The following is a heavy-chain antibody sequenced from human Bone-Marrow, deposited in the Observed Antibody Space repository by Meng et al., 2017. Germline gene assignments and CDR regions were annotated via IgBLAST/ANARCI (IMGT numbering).Heavy chain of an antibody. CDR1: GFTFSSYW. J-gene: IGHJ5*02. Sequence: VQLVESGGGLVLPGGSVRRACAASGFTFSSYWMHWVRQAPGKGLVWVSRINNDGSSTNYADSVKGRFTISRDNAKNTLDLQMNSLRAEDTAVYYCVRDRQQTNWFDPWGQGTLVTVSS. D-gene: IGHD6-13*01. CDR3: VRDRQQTNWFDP. CDR2: INNDGSST. V-gene: IGHV3-74*01.